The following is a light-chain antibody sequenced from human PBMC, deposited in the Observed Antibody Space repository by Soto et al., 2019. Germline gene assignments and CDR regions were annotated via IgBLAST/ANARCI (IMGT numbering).Light chain of an antibody. Sequence: EIVLTQSPGTLSLSPGERATLSCRASQSVSSSYLAWYQQKPGQAPRLLIYGASSRATGIPDRFSGSGSGTNFSITISRLEPEDFVVYYCQQYGSSVYTFGQGTKLEIK. CDR1: QSVSSSY. J-gene: IGKJ2*01. CDR3: QQYGSSVYT. CDR2: GAS. V-gene: IGKV3-20*01.